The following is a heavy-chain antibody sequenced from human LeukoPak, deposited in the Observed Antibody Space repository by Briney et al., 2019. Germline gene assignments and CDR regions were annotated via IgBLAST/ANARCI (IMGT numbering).Heavy chain of an antibody. CDR2: ISGSGGST. CDR3: AKLRYYYDSSGYYYFDY. Sequence: AGGSLRLSCAVSGFTVSSNYMSWVRQAPGKGLEWVSAISGSGGSTYYADSVKGRFTISRDNSKNTLYLQMNSLRAEDTAVYYCAKLRYYYDSSGYYYFDYWGQGTLVTVSS. D-gene: IGHD3-22*01. J-gene: IGHJ4*02. V-gene: IGHV3-23*01. CDR1: GFTVSSNY.